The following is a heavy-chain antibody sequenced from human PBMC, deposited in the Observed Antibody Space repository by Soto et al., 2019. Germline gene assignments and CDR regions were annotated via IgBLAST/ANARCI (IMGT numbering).Heavy chain of an antibody. Sequence: SVKVSCEASGGTFSSYAISWVRRAPGQGLEWMGGIIPIFGTANYAQKFQGRVTITADESTSTAYMELSSLRSEDTAVYYCARANTAYYYYGMDVWGQGTTVTVSS. CDR2: IIPIFGTA. J-gene: IGHJ6*02. D-gene: IGHD5-18*01. CDR1: GGTFSSYA. CDR3: ARANTAYYYYGMDV. V-gene: IGHV1-69*13.